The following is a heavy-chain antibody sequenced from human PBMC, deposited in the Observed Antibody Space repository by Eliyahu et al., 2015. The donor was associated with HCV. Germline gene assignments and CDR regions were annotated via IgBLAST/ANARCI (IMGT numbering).Heavy chain of an antibody. CDR1: GYTFTGYY. V-gene: IGHV1-2*02. J-gene: IGHJ5*02. Sequence: QVQLVQSGAEVKKPGASVKVSCKASGYTFTGYYMHWVRQAPGQGLEWMGWINPNSGGTNYAQKFQGRVTMTRDTSISTAYMELSRLRSDDTAVYYCARDLDSPGTGIRGYNWFDPWGQGTLVTVSS. D-gene: IGHD7-27*01. CDR3: ARDLDSPGTGIRGYNWFDP. CDR2: INPNSGGT.